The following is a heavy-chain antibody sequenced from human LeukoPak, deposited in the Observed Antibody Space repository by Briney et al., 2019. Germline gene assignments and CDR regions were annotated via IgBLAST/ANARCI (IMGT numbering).Heavy chain of an antibody. CDR1: GGSFSSHY. CDR2: IYTSGST. J-gene: IGHJ4*02. D-gene: IGHD3-10*01. V-gene: IGHV4-4*07. Sequence: SETLSLICTVSGGSFSSHYWSWIRQPAGKGLEWIGRIYTSGSTNYNPSLKSRVTMSVDTSKNQFSLKLSSVTAADTAVYYCARDSYYYGSGTPFDYWGQGTLVTVSS. CDR3: ARDSYYYGSGTPFDY.